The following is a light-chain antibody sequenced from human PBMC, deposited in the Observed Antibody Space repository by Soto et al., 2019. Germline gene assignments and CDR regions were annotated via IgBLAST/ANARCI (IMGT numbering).Light chain of an antibody. Sequence: VVLTQFPGTLSLSPGETATLSCGASQRVSNNFLGWYQQKPGLPPRLLIYDATSRANGIPERFSGRGSGTHFTLTISRLEPEDFAVYYCQQYGSTPWTFGRGTKAEMK. CDR2: DAT. V-gene: IGKV3D-20*01. CDR3: QQYGSTPWT. CDR1: QRVSNNF. J-gene: IGKJ1*01.